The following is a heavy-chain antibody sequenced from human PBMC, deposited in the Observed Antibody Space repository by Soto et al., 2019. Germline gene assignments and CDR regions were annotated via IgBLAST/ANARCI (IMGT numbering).Heavy chain of an antibody. CDR1: GFTFSSYG. CDR3: ARVGSGYYDSSGYDEYYFDY. D-gene: IGHD3-22*01. Sequence: GGSLRLSWAASGFTFSSYGMHRVRQAPGKGLEWVAVIWYDGSNKYYADSVKGRFTISRDNSKNTLYLQMNSLRAEDTAVYYCARVGSGYYDSSGYDEYYFDYWGQGTLVTVSS. CDR2: IWYDGSNK. J-gene: IGHJ4*02. V-gene: IGHV3-33*01.